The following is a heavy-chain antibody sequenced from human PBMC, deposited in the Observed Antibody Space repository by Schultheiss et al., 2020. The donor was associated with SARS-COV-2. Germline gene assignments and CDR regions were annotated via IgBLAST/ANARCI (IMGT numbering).Heavy chain of an antibody. J-gene: IGHJ4*02. CDR2: ISYDGSNK. CDR3: ASGYSSSWYYY. V-gene: IGHV3-30*07. Sequence: GGSLRLSCAASGFTFSSYAMHWVRQAPGKGLEWVAVISYDGSNKYYADSVKGRFTISRDNSKNTLYLQMNSLRAEDTAVYYCASGYSSSWYYYWGQGTLVTVSS. D-gene: IGHD6-13*01. CDR1: GFTFSSYA.